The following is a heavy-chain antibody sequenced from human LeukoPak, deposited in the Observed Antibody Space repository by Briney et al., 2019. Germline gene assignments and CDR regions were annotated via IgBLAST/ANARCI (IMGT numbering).Heavy chain of an antibody. Sequence: ASVKVSCKASGYTFTSYAMNWVRQAPGQGLEWMGWINTNTGNPTYAQGFTGRFVFSLDTSVSTAYLRISSLKAEDTAVYYCARLRRFLEMYYMDVWGKGTTVTVSS. J-gene: IGHJ6*03. CDR3: ARLRRFLEMYYMDV. D-gene: IGHD3-3*01. V-gene: IGHV7-4-1*02. CDR1: GYTFTSYA. CDR2: INTNTGNP.